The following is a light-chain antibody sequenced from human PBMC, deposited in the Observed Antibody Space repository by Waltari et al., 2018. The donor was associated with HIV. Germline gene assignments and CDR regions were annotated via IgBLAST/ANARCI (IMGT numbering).Light chain of an antibody. CDR2: EVS. J-gene: IGLJ2*01. V-gene: IGLV2-23*02. CDR3: CAYAGRTTYVI. Sequence: QSALTQPASVSGSPGQSITISCTGTSSDVGGYNLVSWYQQHPGKAPKLMIYEVSKRPSGVSNRFSGAKSGNTASLTISVLQAEDEADYYGCAYAGRTTYVIFGGGTKLTVL. CDR1: SSDVGGYNL.